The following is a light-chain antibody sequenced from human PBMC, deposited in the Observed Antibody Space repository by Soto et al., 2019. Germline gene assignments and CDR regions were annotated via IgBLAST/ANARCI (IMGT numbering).Light chain of an antibody. V-gene: IGKV3-20*01. CDR2: GAA. J-gene: IGKJ5*01. CDR1: QSVTRTY. Sequence: EIVLTQSPGTLSLSPGERATLSCRASQSVTRTYLAWYQQTPGQAPRLLIYGAANRATGVPDRFSGSGSGTDFTLTICGLEPEDFAVYSCHQYDRSPFTFGQGTRLEIK. CDR3: HQYDRSPFT.